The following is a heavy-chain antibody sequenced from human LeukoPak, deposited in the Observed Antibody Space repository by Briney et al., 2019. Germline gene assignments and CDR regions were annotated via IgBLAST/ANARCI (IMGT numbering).Heavy chain of an antibody. J-gene: IGHJ4*02. D-gene: IGHD3-3*01. V-gene: IGHV3-7*01. CDR1: GFTFSSYW. CDR3: ASVYYDFWSGYYPFDY. Sequence: GGSLRLSCAASGFTFSSYWMSWVRQAPGKGLEWVANIRQDGSEKYYVNSVRGRFTISRDNAKNSLYLQMNSLRAEDTAVYYCASVYYDFWSGYYPFDYWGQGTLVTVSS. CDR2: IRQDGSEK.